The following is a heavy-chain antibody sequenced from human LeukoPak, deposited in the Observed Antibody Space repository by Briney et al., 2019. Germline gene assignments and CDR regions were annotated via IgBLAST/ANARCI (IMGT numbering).Heavy chain of an antibody. CDR3: AREGFPPKISDFWSGLGPYYYYGMDV. Sequence: ASVTVSCKASGYTFTSYYMHWVRQAPGQGLEWMGIINPSGGSTSYTQKFQGRVTMTRDTSTSTVYMELSSLRSEDTAVYYCAREGFPPKISDFWSGLGPYYYYGMDVWGQGTTVTVSS. CDR1: GYTFTSYY. J-gene: IGHJ6*02. V-gene: IGHV1-46*01. D-gene: IGHD3-3*01. CDR2: INPSGGST.